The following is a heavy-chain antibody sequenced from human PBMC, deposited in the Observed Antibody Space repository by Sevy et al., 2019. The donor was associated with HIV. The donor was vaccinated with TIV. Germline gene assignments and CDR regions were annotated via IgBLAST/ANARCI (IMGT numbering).Heavy chain of an antibody. Sequence: GGSLRLSCAASGFTFSSYAMSWVRQAPGKGLEWVSAISGSGGSTYYAYSVKGRFTISRDNSKNTLYLQMNSLRAEDTXXYYCAKAGGERSSGWYRVIGAYSDXWGQGTLVTVSS. CDR3: AKAGGERSSGWYRVIGAYSDX. CDR1: GFTFSSYA. J-gene: IGHJ4*02. V-gene: IGHV3-23*01. CDR2: ISGSGGST. D-gene: IGHD6-19*01.